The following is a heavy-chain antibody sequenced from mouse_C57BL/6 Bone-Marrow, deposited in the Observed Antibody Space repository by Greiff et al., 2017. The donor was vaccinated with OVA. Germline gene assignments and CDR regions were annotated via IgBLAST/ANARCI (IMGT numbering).Heavy chain of an antibody. CDR3: ARSNYVYWYFDV. V-gene: IGHV1-81*01. CDR2: IYPRSGTT. J-gene: IGHJ1*03. CDR1: GYTFTSYG. D-gene: IGHD2-5*01. Sequence: VQLQQSGAELARPGASVKLSCKASGYTFTSYGISWVKQRTGQGLEWIGEIYPRSGTTYYTEKFKGKATLTADKSSSTAYMELRSLTSEDSAVYFCARSNYVYWYFDVWGTGTTVTVSS.